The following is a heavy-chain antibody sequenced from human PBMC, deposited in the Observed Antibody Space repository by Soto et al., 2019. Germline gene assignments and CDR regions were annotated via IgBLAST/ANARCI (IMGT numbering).Heavy chain of an antibody. V-gene: IGHV4-30-2*01. CDR2: VYHSGST. CDR3: AAGGGLPRSY. CDR1: GGSISTGGYS. Sequence: QLQLQESGSGLVKPSQTLSLTCAVYGGSISTGGYSCSWIRKPPGQGLQRFGYVYHSGSTYYIPSLKSRVPTSVDRSKTQCALKLSSVTAADTPGYYCAAGGGLPRSYWGKGNLVTVSS. D-gene: IGHD5-12*01. J-gene: IGHJ4*02.